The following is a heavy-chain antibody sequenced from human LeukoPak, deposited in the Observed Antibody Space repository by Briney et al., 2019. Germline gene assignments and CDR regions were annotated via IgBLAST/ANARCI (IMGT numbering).Heavy chain of an antibody. Sequence: VASVKVSSKASGGTFSSYAISWVRQAPGQGLECMGGSIPIFGIANYAQKFQGRVTVPADESTSTVYMELSSLRSEDTAVYYCARDLVCSGGSCYSSWGQGTLVTVSS. D-gene: IGHD2-15*01. CDR2: SIPIFGIA. V-gene: IGHV1-69*01. J-gene: IGHJ5*02. CDR3: ARDLVCSGGSCYSS. CDR1: GGTFSSYA.